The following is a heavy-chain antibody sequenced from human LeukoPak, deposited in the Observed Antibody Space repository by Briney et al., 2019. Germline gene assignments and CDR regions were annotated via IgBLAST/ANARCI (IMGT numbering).Heavy chain of an antibody. CDR3: ARDCDYGTGSDYGGCIDS. J-gene: IGHJ4*02. CDR2: IHPRRGDT. D-gene: IGHD3-10*01. V-gene: IGHV1-2*02. Sequence: ASVKVSCKTSGYSFTAFYIRWVRQAPGQGLEWMGWIHPRRGDTNYAQKFQGRVTMTRDTSISTAYLDLSSFRSDDTAGYYCARDCDYGTGSDYGGCIDSWGQGTPVTVSP. CDR1: GYSFTAFY.